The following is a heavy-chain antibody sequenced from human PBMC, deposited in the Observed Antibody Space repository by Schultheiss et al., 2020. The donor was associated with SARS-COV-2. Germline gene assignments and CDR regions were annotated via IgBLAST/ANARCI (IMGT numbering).Heavy chain of an antibody. CDR1: GFTFSSYA. CDR3: ARGGLLGYCSSTSCSDIGWGGNSYYYYGMDV. Sequence: GESLKISCAASGFTFSSYAMHWVRQAPGKGLEWVAVISYDGSNKYYADSVKGRFTISRDNSKNTLYLQMNSLRAEDTAVYYCARGGLLGYCSSTSCSDIGWGGNSYYYYGMDVWGQGTTVTVSS. J-gene: IGHJ6*02. D-gene: IGHD2-2*01. CDR2: ISYDGSNK. V-gene: IGHV3-30*04.